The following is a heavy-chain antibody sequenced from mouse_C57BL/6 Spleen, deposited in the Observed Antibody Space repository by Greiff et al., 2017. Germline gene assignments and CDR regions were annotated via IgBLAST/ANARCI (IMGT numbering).Heavy chain of an antibody. Sequence: VQLQQPGAELVKPGASVKLSCKASGYTFTSYWMQWVKQRPGQGLEWIGEIDPSDSYTNYNQKFKGKATLTVDTSSSTAYMQLSSLTSEDSAVYYCARWGTGLGRYYFDYWGQGTTLTVSS. CDR2: IDPSDSYT. D-gene: IGHD4-1*01. J-gene: IGHJ2*01. CDR1: GYTFTSYW. CDR3: ARWGTGLGRYYFDY. V-gene: IGHV1-50*01.